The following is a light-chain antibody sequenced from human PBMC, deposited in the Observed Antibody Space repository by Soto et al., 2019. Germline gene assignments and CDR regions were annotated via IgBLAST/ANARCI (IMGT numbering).Light chain of an antibody. V-gene: IGKV4-1*01. CDR3: QQYYSTPRT. CDR1: QSVLYSSNNKNY. J-gene: IGKJ1*01. Sequence: DIVMTQSPDSLAVSLGERATIICKSSQSVLYSSNNKNYLAWYQQKPGQPPRLLIYWASTRESGVPDRFSGSGSGTDFTLTISSLQAEDVALYYCQQYYSTPRTFGQGTKVEIK. CDR2: WAS.